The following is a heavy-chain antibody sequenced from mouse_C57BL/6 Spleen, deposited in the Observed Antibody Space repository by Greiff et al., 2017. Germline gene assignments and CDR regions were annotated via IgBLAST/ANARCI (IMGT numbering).Heavy chain of an antibody. Sequence: EVMLVESGGGLVKPGGSLKLSCAASGFTFSDYGMHWVRQAPEKGLEWVAYISSGSSTIYYADTVKGRFTISRDNAKNTLFLQMTSLRSEDTAMYYCARGNYYGSSPGWFAYWGQGTLVTVSA. CDR2: ISSGSSTI. V-gene: IGHV5-17*01. CDR3: ARGNYYGSSPGWFAY. J-gene: IGHJ3*01. CDR1: GFTFSDYG. D-gene: IGHD1-1*01.